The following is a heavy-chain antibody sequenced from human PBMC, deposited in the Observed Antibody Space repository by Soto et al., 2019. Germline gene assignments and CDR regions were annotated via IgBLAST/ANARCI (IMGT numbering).Heavy chain of an antibody. D-gene: IGHD6-13*01. CDR2: ISYDGSNK. CDR1: GFTFSSYG. J-gene: IGHJ4*02. Sequence: PGGSLRLSCAASGFTFSSYGMHWVRQAPGKGLEWVAVISYDGSNKYYADSVKGRFTISRDNSKNTLYLQMNSLRAEDTAVYYCAKDRGYEQQLLYTQDWAQGTLVTVSS. V-gene: IGHV3-30*18. CDR3: AKDRGYEQQLLYTQD.